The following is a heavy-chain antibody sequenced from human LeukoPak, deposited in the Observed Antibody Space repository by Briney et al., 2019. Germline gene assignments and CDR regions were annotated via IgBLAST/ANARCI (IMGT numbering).Heavy chain of an antibody. Sequence: SETLSLTCAVYGGSFSGYYWSWLRQPPGKGLEWIGEINHSRSTNYNPSLKSRVTISVDTSKNQFSLKLSSVTAADTAVYYCARGDSSVGLNYWGQGTLVTVSS. V-gene: IGHV4-34*01. J-gene: IGHJ4*02. CDR2: INHSRST. CDR3: ARGDSSVGLNY. CDR1: GGSFSGYY. D-gene: IGHD1-26*01.